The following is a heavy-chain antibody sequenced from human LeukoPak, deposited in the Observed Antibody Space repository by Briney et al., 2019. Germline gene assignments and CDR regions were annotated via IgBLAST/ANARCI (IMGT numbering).Heavy chain of an antibody. Sequence: ASVTVSCKASGYTFTSYGISWVRQAPGQGLEWMGWISAYNGNTNYAQKLQGRVTMTTDTSTSTAYMELRSLRSDDTAVYYCAATEDGSSWYTYYYYGMDVWGQGTTVTVSS. J-gene: IGHJ6*02. V-gene: IGHV1-18*01. CDR2: ISAYNGNT. CDR3: AATEDGSSWYTYYYYGMDV. CDR1: GYTFTSYG. D-gene: IGHD6-13*01.